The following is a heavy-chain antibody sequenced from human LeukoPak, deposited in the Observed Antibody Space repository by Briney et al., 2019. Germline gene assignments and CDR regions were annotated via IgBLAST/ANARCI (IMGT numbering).Heavy chain of an antibody. J-gene: IGHJ4*02. D-gene: IGHD6-6*01. CDR1: GYTFTGYY. CDR3: ARSAARKYYFDY. CDR2: INPNSGGT. Sequence: GASLKVSCKASGYTFTGYYMHWVRQAPGQGLEWMGWINPNSGGTNYAQKFQGRVTMTRDTSISTAYMELSRLRSDDTAVCYCARSAARKYYFDYWGQGTLVTVSS. V-gene: IGHV1-2*02.